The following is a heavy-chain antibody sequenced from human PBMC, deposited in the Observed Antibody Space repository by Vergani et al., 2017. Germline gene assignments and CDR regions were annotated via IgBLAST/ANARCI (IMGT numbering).Heavy chain of an antibody. D-gene: IGHD6-19*01. V-gene: IGHV5-51*01. J-gene: IGHJ4*02. CDR2: IYPGDSDT. Sequence: EVQLVQSGAEVKKPGESLKISCKGFGYTFTNYWIAWVRQMPGKGLEWMGIIYPGDSDTRYSPSFQGQVTMSADKSISTAYLQWNNLKASDTAMYYCARQDGYSSGRASPHWGQGTLVTVSS. CDR3: ARQDGYSSGRASPH. CDR1: GYTFTNYW.